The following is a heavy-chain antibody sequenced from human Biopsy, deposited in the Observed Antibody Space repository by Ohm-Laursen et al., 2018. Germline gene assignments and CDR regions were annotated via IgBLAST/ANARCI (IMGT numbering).Heavy chain of an antibody. CDR2: INHSGRT. V-gene: IGHV4-34*01. CDR1: GESFNGYY. CDR3: ARATNSTGWPYYYFYGMDV. D-gene: IGHD2/OR15-2a*01. Sequence: SDTLSLTCTVYGESFNGYYWSWIRQTPGKGLEWIGEINHSGRTNYNPSLKSRVTISVDTSKDQFSLKLSSVTAADTAVYYCARATNSTGWPYYYFYGMDVWGLGTTVTVSS. J-gene: IGHJ6*02.